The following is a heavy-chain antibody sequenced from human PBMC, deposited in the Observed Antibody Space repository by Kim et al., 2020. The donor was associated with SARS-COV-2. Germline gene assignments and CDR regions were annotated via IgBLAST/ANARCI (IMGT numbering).Heavy chain of an antibody. CDR1: GFTFSSYG. J-gene: IGHJ6*02. CDR2: IWYDGSNK. V-gene: IGHV3-33*01. D-gene: IGHD5-12*01. CDR3: ARCGGWLPNYYGMDV. Sequence: GGSLRLSCAASGFTFSSYGMHWVRQAPGKGLEWVAVIWYDGSNKYYADSVKGRFTISRDNSKNTLYLQMNSLRAEDTAVYYCARCGGWLPNYYGMDVWGQGTTVTSSS.